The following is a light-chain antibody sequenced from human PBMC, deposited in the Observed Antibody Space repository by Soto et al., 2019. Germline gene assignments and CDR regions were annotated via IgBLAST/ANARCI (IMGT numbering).Light chain of an antibody. CDR1: SSDVGGYDY. CDR2: EVS. Sequence: QSALTQPASVSASPGQSITISCSGSSSDVGGYDYVSWYQQHPGKAPKLMIYEVSNRLSGVSDRFSGSKSGNTASLTISGLQADDEADYYCSSYRDTSKLVFGPGTKVTVL. V-gene: IGLV2-14*01. CDR3: SSYRDTSKLV. J-gene: IGLJ1*01.